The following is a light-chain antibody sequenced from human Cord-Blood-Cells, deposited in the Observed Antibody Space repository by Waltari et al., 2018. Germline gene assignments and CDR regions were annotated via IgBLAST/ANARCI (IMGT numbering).Light chain of an antibody. CDR2: DAS. CDR3: QQYNSYSRT. V-gene: IGKV1-5*01. CDR1: QSISSW. Sequence: DIQMTQSPSPLSASVGDRVTITCRASQSISSWLAWYQQKPGKAPKLLIYDASSLESGVPSRFSGSGSGTEFTFTISSLQPDDFATYYGQQYNSYSRTFGQGTKVEIK. J-gene: IGKJ1*01.